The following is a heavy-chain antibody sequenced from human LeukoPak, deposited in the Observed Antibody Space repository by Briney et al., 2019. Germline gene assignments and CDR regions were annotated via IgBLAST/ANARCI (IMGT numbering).Heavy chain of an antibody. Sequence: PGGSLRLSCAASGFTFRSYAMLWVRQAPSKGLEWVAVISYDGSNKYYADSVQGRFTLSRDNSKNTLHLQMNSLRAEDTAVYYCARSRQQWLASYDAFDIWGQGTMVTVSS. CDR3: ARSRQQWLASYDAFDI. V-gene: IGHV3-30-3*01. CDR1: GFTFRSYA. J-gene: IGHJ3*02. D-gene: IGHD6-19*01. CDR2: ISYDGSNK.